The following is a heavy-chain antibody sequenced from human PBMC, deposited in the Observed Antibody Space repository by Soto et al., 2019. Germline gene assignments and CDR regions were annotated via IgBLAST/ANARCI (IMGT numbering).Heavy chain of an antibody. CDR2: IYYSGST. V-gene: IGHV4-59*01. CDR3: ARDRSGMDV. Sequence: SETLSLTCTVSGGSISSYYWSWIRQPPGKGLEWIGYIYYSGSTNYNPSLKSRVTISVDTSKNQFSLKLSSVTAADTAVYYCARDRSGMDVWGQGTTVTVSS. J-gene: IGHJ6*02. CDR1: GGSISSYY.